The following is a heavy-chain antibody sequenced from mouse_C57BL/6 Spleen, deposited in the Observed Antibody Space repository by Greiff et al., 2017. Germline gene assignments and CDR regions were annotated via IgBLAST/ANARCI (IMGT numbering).Heavy chain of an antibody. CDR1: GYTFTSYW. Sequence: QVQLQQPGADLVKPGASVKLSCKASGYTFTSYWMHWVKQRPGQGLEWIGMIHPTSGSTNYNEKFKSKATLTVDKSSSTAYMQLSSLASEDSAVYYCARDYGSPYYFDYWGQGTTLTVSS. CDR3: ARDYGSPYYFDY. J-gene: IGHJ2*01. V-gene: IGHV1-64*01. CDR2: IHPTSGST. D-gene: IGHD1-1*01.